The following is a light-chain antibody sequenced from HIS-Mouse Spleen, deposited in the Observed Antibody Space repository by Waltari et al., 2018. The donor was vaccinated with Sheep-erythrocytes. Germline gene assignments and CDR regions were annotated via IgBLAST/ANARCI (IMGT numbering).Light chain of an antibody. Sequence: QSALTQPPSASGSPGQSVTIPRTGTTSDVGVSNDVPWYQHHPGKAPKLMIYEVSTRPSGVPDRFSGSKSGNTASLTVSGLQAEDEADYYCSSYAGSNNLVFGGGTKLTVL. V-gene: IGLV2-8*01. CDR2: EVS. CDR3: SSYAGSNNLV. J-gene: IGLJ2*01. CDR1: TSDVGVSND.